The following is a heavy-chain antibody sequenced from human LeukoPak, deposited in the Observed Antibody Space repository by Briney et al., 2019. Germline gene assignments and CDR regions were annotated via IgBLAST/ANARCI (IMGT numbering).Heavy chain of an antibody. V-gene: IGHV1-8*01. D-gene: IGHD2-15*01. Sequence: GASVEVSCKASGYTFTSYDINWVRQATGQGLEWMGWMNPNSGNTGYAQKFQGRVTMTRKTSISTAYMELSSLRSEDTAVYYCARGRDCSGGNCWIDYWGQGTLVTVSS. CDR2: MNPNSGNT. CDR3: ARGRDCSGGNCWIDY. J-gene: IGHJ4*02. CDR1: GYTFTSYD.